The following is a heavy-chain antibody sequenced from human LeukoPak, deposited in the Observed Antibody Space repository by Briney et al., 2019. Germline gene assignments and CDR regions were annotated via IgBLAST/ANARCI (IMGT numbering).Heavy chain of an antibody. D-gene: IGHD3-3*01. CDR2: INHSGST. CDR1: DGSFGGYY. J-gene: IGHJ4*02. V-gene: IGHV4-34*01. Sequence: SETLSLTCAVYDGSFGGYYWSWIRQPPGKGLEWIGEINHSGSTNYNPSLKSRVTISLDTSKSQFSLKVRYVTAADTAVYYCARGLNDSWTGENYWGQGTLVTVSS. CDR3: ARGLNDSWTGENY.